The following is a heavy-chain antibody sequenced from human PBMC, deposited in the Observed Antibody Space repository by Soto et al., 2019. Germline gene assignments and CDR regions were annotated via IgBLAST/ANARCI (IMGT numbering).Heavy chain of an antibody. CDR1: GGSISNYY. J-gene: IGHJ5*02. D-gene: IGHD6-13*01. V-gene: IGHV4-59*08. CDR2: IYYSGST. CDR3: ARHVIAAAGTSLSWFDP. Sequence: TSETLSLTCTVSGGSISNYYWSWIRQPPGKGLEWIGYIYYSGSTNYNPSLKSRVTISVDTSKNQFSLKLSSVTAADTAVYSCARHVIAAAGTSLSWFDPWGQGTLVTVSS.